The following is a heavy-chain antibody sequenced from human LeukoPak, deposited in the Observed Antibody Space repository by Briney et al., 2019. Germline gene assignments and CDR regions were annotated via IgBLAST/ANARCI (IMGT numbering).Heavy chain of an antibody. Sequence: GGSLRLSCAASGFTFSSYAMSWVRQAPGTGLEWVSGISGNGGSTSYADSVKGRFTISRDNSKNTLYLQMNSLRAEDTAVYYCAKKEAPPSAFDIWGQGTMVTVSS. CDR1: GFTFSSYA. CDR2: ISGNGGST. CDR3: AKKEAPPSAFDI. V-gene: IGHV3-23*01. J-gene: IGHJ3*02.